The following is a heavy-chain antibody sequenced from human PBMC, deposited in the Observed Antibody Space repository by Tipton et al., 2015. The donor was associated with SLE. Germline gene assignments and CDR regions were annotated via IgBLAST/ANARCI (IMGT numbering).Heavy chain of an antibody. Sequence: TLSLTCTVSGGSISSSSYYWGWIRQPPGKGLEWIGSIYYSGSTNYNPSLKSRVTISVDTSKNQFSLKLSSVTAADTAVYYCARGGGRLGYCSGGSCYSWYFDYWGQGTLVTVSS. CDR1: GGSISSSSYY. CDR2: IYYSGST. V-gene: IGHV4-39*07. D-gene: IGHD2-15*01. J-gene: IGHJ4*02. CDR3: ARGGGRLGYCSGGSCYSWYFDY.